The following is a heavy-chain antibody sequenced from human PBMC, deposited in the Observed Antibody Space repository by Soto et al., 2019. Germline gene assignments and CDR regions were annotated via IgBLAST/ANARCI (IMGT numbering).Heavy chain of an antibody. CDR1: GFTFSSYA. D-gene: IGHD3-16*02. CDR3: ANKGLGLHLGELSPVDY. CDR2: ISGSGGST. J-gene: IGHJ4*02. V-gene: IGHV3-23*01. Sequence: GGSLRLSCAASGFTFSSYAMSWVRQAPGKGLEWVSAISGSGGSTYYADSVKGRFTISRDNSKNTLYLQMNSLRAEDTAVYYCANKGLGLHLGELSPVDYWGQGTLVTVSS.